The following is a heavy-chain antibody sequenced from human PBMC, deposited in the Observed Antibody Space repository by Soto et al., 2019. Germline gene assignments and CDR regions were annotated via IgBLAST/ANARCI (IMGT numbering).Heavy chain of an antibody. CDR1: GGSISSGGYY. CDR2: IYYSGST. V-gene: IGHV4-31*03. J-gene: IGHJ4*02. D-gene: IGHD4-17*01. CDR3: AREGGVDGGPAHLDY. Sequence: QVQLQESGPGLVKPSQTLSLTCTVSGGSISSGGYYWSWIRQHPGKGLEWIGYIYYSGSTYYNPSFKSRVTITVDTSKNQFSLKLSSVTAADTAVYYCAREGGVDGGPAHLDYWGQGTLVTVSS.